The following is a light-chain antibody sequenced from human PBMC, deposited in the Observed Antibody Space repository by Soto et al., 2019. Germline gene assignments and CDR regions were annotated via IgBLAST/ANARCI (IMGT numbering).Light chain of an antibody. Sequence: EIVLTQSPGTLSLSPGERATLSCRASQSVSSSYLAWYQQKPGQAPRLLIYGASSRATGIPDRFSGSGSGIDFSLTISRLEPEDFAVYYCQQYGSSPAGLSFGGGTKVEIK. CDR1: QSVSSSY. V-gene: IGKV3-20*01. CDR2: GAS. J-gene: IGKJ4*01. CDR3: QQYGSSPAGLS.